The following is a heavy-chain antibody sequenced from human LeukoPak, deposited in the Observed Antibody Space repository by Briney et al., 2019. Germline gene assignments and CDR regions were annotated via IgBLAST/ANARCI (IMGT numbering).Heavy chain of an antibody. D-gene: IGHD5-24*01. Sequence: PGGSLRLFCAASGFTFSDYYMSWIRQAPGKGLEWVSYISSSGSTIYYADSVKGRFTISRDNAKNSLYLQMNSLRAEDTAVYYCARWLQSEIPRGIDYWGQGTLVTVSS. CDR1: GFTFSDYY. CDR3: ARWLQSEIPRGIDY. CDR2: ISSSGSTI. J-gene: IGHJ4*02. V-gene: IGHV3-11*01.